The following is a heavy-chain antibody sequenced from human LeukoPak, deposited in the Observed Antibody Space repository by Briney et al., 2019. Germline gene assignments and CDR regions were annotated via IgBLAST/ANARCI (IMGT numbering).Heavy chain of an antibody. CDR1: GSTFSSYD. V-gene: IGHV3-13*04. J-gene: IGHJ4*02. Sequence: GGSLRLSCAASGSTFSSYDMHWVRQATGKGLEWVSAIGTAGDTYYPGSVKGRFTISRENAKNSLYLQMNSLRAGDTAVYYCARGVPGGNFDYWGQGTLVTVSS. D-gene: IGHD2-15*01. CDR3: ARGVPGGNFDY. CDR2: IGTAGDT.